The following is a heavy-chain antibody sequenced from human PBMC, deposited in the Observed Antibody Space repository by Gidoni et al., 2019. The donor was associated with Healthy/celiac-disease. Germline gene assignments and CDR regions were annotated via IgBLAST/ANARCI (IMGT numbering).Heavy chain of an antibody. CDR2: IYYSGST. J-gene: IGHJ4*02. CDR1: GGSISSGGYS. CDR3: ATTVTSYFDY. V-gene: IGHV4-31*03. D-gene: IGHD4-17*01. Sequence: QVQLQESGPGLVKPAQTLSLTCNVSGGSISSGGYSWSWIRPHPGKGLAWIGYIYYSGSTYYNPSLNSRVTISVDTSKNQFSLKLSSVTAADTAVYYCATTVTSYFDYWGQGTLVTVSS.